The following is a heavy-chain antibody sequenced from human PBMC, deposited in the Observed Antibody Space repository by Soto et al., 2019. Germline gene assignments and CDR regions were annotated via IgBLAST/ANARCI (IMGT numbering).Heavy chain of an antibody. CDR2: IYYSGST. Sequence: ASETLSLTCTVSGGSISSYYWSWIRQPPGKGLEWIGYIYYSGSTNYNPSLKSRVTISVDTSKNQFSLKLSSVTAADTAVYYCARGVLPAAIAYWGQGTLVTVSS. D-gene: IGHD2-2*01. CDR1: GGSISSYY. J-gene: IGHJ4*02. V-gene: IGHV4-59*01. CDR3: ARGVLPAAIAY.